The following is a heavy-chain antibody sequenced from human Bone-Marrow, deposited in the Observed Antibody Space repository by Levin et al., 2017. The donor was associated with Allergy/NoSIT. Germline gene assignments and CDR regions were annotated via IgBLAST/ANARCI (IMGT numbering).Heavy chain of an antibody. D-gene: IGHD5-12*01. J-gene: IGHJ3*01. Sequence: GESLKISCAASGFTFNYYYMFWARQAPGRGLEWVANINQDGASVSYVDSVRGRFTISRDNAKNSVYLQMSSLRAEDTAVYYCLVTTRSAPFDFWGQGTVVTVSS. CDR1: GFTFNYYY. V-gene: IGHV3-7*01. CDR3: LVTTRSAPFDF. CDR2: INQDGASV.